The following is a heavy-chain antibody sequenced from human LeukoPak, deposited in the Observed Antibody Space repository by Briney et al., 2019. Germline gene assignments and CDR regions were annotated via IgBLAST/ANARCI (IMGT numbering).Heavy chain of an antibody. CDR2: MNPNSGNT. V-gene: IGHV1-8*01. J-gene: IGHJ5*02. D-gene: IGHD2-15*01. Sequence: GASVKVSCKASGYTFTSYDINWVRQATGQGLEWMGWMNPNSGNTGYAQKFQGRVTMTRNTSISTAYMELSSQRSEDTAVYYCARDQDIVVVVAALRQREMGGFDPWGQGTLVTVSS. CDR1: GYTFTSYD. CDR3: ARDQDIVVVVAALRQREMGGFDP.